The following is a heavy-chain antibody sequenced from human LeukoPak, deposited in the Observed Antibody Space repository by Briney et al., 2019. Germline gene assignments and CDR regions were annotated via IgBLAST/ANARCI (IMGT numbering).Heavy chain of an antibody. CDR2: IYYSGST. Sequence: SETLSLTCAVYGGSFSTHYWTWIRQPPGKGLEWIGYIYYSGSTNYNPSLKSRVTISVDTSKNQFSLKLSSVTAADTAVYYCARSLSIAVIDYWGQGTLVTVSS. V-gene: IGHV4-59*11. CDR1: GGSFSTHY. CDR3: ARSLSIAVIDY. J-gene: IGHJ4*02. D-gene: IGHD6-19*01.